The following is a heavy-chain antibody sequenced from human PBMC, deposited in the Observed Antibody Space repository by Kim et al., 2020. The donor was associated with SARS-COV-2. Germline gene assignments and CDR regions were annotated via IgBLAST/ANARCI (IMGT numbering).Heavy chain of an antibody. D-gene: IGHD1-1*01. J-gene: IGHJ6*02. CDR3: ARDTTNVYYYYCMDV. Sequence: QKFQGRVTMTRDTSTSTVYMELSSLRSEDTAVYYCARDTTNVYYYYCMDVWGQGTTVTVSS. V-gene: IGHV1-46*01.